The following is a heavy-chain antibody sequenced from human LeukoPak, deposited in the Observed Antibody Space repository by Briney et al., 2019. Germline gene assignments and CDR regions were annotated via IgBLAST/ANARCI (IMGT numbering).Heavy chain of an antibody. J-gene: IGHJ4*02. CDR3: GRTYSGSYYFNY. Sequence: GGSLRLSCAASGFTFSGYWMHWVRQAPGMGLVWVPRINSDGSSTTYADSVKGRFTISRDNAKNTLYLQMNSLRPEDTAVYYCGRTYSGSYYFNYWGQGTLVTVSS. V-gene: IGHV3-74*01. D-gene: IGHD1-26*01. CDR2: INSDGSST. CDR1: GFTFSGYW.